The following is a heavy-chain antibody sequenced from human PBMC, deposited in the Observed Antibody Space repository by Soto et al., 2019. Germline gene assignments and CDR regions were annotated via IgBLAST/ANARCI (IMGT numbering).Heavy chain of an antibody. D-gene: IGHD2-15*01. CDR2: IIPILGIA. CDR3: EVKAATVNALDY. V-gene: IGHV1-69*02. CDR1: GGTFSSYT. J-gene: IGHJ4*02. Sequence: ASVKVSCKASGGTFSSYTISWVRQAPGQGLEWMGRIIPILGIANYAQKFQGRVTITADKSTSTAYMELSSLRSEDTAVHYCEVKAATVNALDYWGQGTLVTVSS.